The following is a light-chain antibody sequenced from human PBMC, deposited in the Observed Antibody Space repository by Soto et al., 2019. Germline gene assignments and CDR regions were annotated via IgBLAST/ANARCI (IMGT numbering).Light chain of an antibody. Sequence: DIVMTQTPISLSVTPRQPTSISCKSSQSLLHSDGKTYLSWYLQKPGQPPQLLISEVSNRFSGVPDRFSGSGSGTDFTLKISRVEAVDVGVYYCMQSLELPRTFGQGTKVEIK. CDR2: EVS. V-gene: IGKV2D-29*01. CDR3: MQSLELPRT. J-gene: IGKJ1*01. CDR1: QSLLHSDGKTY.